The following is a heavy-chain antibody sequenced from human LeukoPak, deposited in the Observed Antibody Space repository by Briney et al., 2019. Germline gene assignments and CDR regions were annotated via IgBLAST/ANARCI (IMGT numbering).Heavy chain of an antibody. CDR1: GFTFSSYA. D-gene: IGHD3-9*01. CDR2: ISYDGSNK. Sequence: GGSLRLSCAASGFTFSSYAMHWVRQAPGKGLEWVAVISYDGSNKYYADSVKGRFTISRDNSKNTLYLQMNSLRAEDTTVYYCARALFSGILTGYFNLDYWGQGTLVTVSS. V-gene: IGHV3-30-3*01. J-gene: IGHJ4*02. CDR3: ARALFSGILTGYFNLDY.